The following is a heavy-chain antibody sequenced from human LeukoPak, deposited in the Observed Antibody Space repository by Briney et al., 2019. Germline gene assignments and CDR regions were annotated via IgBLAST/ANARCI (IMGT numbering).Heavy chain of an antibody. V-gene: IGHV5-51*01. Sequence: GESLQISCKGSGYSFTSYWIGWVRQMPGKGLEWMGIIYPGDSDTRYSPSFQGQVTISADKSISTAYLQWSSLKASDTAMYYCARLQSGSSAPYYFDYWGQGTLVTVSS. CDR1: GYSFTSYW. J-gene: IGHJ4*02. CDR3: ARLQSGSSAPYYFDY. D-gene: IGHD1-26*01. CDR2: IYPGDSDT.